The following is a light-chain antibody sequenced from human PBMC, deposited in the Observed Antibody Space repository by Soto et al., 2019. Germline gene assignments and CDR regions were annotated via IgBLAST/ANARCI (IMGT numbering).Light chain of an antibody. CDR1: RANIGSKT. V-gene: IGLV1-44*01. Sequence: QLVLTQPPSASGTPGQRVTISCSGSRANIGSKTVNWYQQLPGTAPKLLIYDSNHRPSGVPDRFSGSKSGTSASLAISGLQSEDEADYFCASWDDSLNGVVFGGGTKVTVL. J-gene: IGLJ2*01. CDR2: DSN. CDR3: ASWDDSLNGVV.